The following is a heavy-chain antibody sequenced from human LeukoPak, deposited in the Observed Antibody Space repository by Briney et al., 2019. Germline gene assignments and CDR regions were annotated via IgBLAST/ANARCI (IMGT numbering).Heavy chain of an antibody. J-gene: IGHJ6*02. V-gene: IGHV3-7*01. D-gene: IGHD6-6*01. CDR3: ARDISSSSGPYYYYYGMDV. CDR2: IKQDGSEK. CDR1: GFTFSSYW. Sequence: PGGSLRLSCAASGFTFSSYWMSWVRQAPGTGLEWVANIKQDGSEKYYVDSVKGRFTISRDSTKNSLYLQMNSLRAEDTAVYYCARDISSSSGPYYYYYGMDVWGQGTTVTVSS.